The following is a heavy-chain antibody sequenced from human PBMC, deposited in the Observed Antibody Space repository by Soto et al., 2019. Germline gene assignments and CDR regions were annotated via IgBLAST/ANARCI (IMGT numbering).Heavy chain of an antibody. CDR1: GYTFTGYY. CDR2: INPNSGGT. CDR3: ARAPITMMGEAFDI. V-gene: IGHV1-2*02. D-gene: IGHD3-10*02. Sequence: ASVKVSCKASGYTFTGYYMHWVRQAPGQGLEWMGWINPNSGGTNYAQKFQGRVAMTRDTPISTAYMELSRLRSDDTAVYYCARAPITMMGEAFDIWGQGTMGTVSS. J-gene: IGHJ3*02.